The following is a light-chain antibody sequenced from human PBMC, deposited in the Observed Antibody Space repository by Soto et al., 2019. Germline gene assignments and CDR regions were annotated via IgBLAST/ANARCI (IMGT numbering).Light chain of an antibody. CDR2: EVS. CDR3: NSYAGSNHFV. J-gene: IGLJ1*01. CDR1: SSDVGGYSY. V-gene: IGLV2-8*01. Sequence: QSVLTQPPSASGSPGQSVTISCTGTSSDVGGYSYVSWYQQHPGKAPKLMIYEVSKRPSGVPDRFSGSKSGNTASLTVSGLQAEDGADYYCNSYAGSNHFVFGTGTKLTVL.